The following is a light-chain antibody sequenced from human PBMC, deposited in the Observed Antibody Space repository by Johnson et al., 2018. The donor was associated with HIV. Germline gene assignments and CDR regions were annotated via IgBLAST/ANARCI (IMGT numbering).Light chain of an antibody. Sequence: QSVLTQPPSVSAAPGQKVDISCSGSSSNIESDYVSWYQQLPGTAPKLLIYDNNKRPSGIPDRFSGSKSGTSATLCITALQTGDEADYYCGTWDSSLTTGPFVFGTGTKVTVL. V-gene: IGLV1-51*01. CDR1: SSNIESDY. CDR2: DNN. CDR3: GTWDSSLTTGPFV. J-gene: IGLJ1*01.